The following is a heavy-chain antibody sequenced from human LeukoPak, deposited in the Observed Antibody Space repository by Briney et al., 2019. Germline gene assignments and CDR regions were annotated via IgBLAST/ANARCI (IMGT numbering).Heavy chain of an antibody. J-gene: IGHJ3*02. CDR1: GGSISSYY. V-gene: IGHV4-59*01. CDR3: ARDLNRVGHAFDI. D-gene: IGHD1-26*01. CDR2: IYYSGST. Sequence: SETLSLTCTVSGGSISSYYWSWIRQPPGKGLEWIGYIYYSGSTNYNPSLKSRVTISVDTSKNQFSLKLSSVTAADTAVYYCARDLNRVGHAFDIWGQGTMVTVSS.